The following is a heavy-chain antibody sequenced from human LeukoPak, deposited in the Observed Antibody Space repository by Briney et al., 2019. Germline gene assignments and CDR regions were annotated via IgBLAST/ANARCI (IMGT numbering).Heavy chain of an antibody. Sequence: GASVKVSCKASGYTFTSYYMHWVRQAPGQGLEWMGIINPSGGSTSYAQKFQGRVTMTRDASTSTVYMELSSLKASDTAMFYCARRGFGGVVLDAFDIWGQGTMVTASS. J-gene: IGHJ3*02. V-gene: IGHV1-46*01. CDR1: GYTFTSYY. D-gene: IGHD3-16*01. CDR2: INPSGGST. CDR3: ARRGFGGVVLDAFDI.